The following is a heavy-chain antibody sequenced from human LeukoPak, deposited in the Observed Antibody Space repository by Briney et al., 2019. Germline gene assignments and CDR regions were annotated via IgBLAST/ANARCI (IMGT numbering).Heavy chain of an antibody. J-gene: IGHJ3*02. D-gene: IGHD3-22*01. CDR3: ARDYYDSSGHAFDI. CDR1: GGSISSGGYS. V-gene: IGHV4-30-2*01. Sequence: SETLSLTCAVSGGSISSGGYSWSWIRQPPGKGLEWTGYIYHSGSTYYNPSLKSRVTISVDRSKSQFSLKLSSVTAADTAVYYCARDYYDSSGHAFDIWGQGTMVTVSS. CDR2: IYHSGST.